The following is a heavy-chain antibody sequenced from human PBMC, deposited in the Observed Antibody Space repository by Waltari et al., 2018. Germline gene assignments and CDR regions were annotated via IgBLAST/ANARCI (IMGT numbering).Heavy chain of an antibody. J-gene: IGHJ4*02. Sequence: EVQLVESGGGLVQPGGSLRLSCAASVFTFSSYWQSWVRQAPGRGLEWVANIKQDGSEKYYVDSVKGRFTISRDNAKNSLYLQMNSLRAEDTAVYYCARARTLKFDYWGQGTLVTVSS. CDR2: IKQDGSEK. CDR1: VFTFSSYW. CDR3: ARARTLKFDY. V-gene: IGHV3-7*01.